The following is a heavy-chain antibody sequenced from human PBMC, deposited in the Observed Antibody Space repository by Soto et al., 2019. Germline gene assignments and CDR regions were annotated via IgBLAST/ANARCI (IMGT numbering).Heavy chain of an antibody. D-gene: IGHD3-22*01. V-gene: IGHV4-59*08. CDR1: GGSLSGYY. CDR2: IYYAGTT. CDR3: TRLGGFYQALDS. Sequence: PSETLSLTCSISGGSLSGYYWTWTRQPPGKGLELIGYIYYAGTTTYNPSLKNRVTISLDTPKNHFSLKMYSVTAADTAVYYCTRLGGFYQALDSWGQGVLVTVSS. J-gene: IGHJ4*02.